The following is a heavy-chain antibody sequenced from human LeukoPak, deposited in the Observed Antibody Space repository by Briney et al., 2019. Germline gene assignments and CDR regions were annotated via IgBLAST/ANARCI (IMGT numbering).Heavy chain of an antibody. CDR3: ARDFNVYGGNRFDY. V-gene: IGHV4-59*01. CDR2: IYYSGST. Sequence: PSETLSLTYTVSGGSISSYYWSWLRQPPGKGLEWIGYIYYSGSTNYNPSLKSRVTISVDTSKNQFSLKLSSVTAADTAVYYCARDFNVYGGNRFDYWGQGTLVTVSS. J-gene: IGHJ4*02. CDR1: GGSISSYY. D-gene: IGHD4-23*01.